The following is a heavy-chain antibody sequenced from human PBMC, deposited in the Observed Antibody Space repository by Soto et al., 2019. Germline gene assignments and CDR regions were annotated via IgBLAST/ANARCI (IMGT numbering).Heavy chain of an antibody. CDR2: IYPGASNT. CDR1: GYSFINYW. V-gene: IGHV5-51*01. Sequence: PGESLKISCKGSGYSFINYWIGWVRQTPGKGLEWMGIIYPGASNTRYSPSFQGQVTISADKSVNTAYLQWTSLNVSDTAMYYCARGATTFDSWGQGTLVTVS. D-gene: IGHD1-26*01. J-gene: IGHJ4*02. CDR3: ARGATTFDS.